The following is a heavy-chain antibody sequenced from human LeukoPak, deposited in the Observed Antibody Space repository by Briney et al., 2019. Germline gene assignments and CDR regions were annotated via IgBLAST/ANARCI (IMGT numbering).Heavy chain of an antibody. CDR2: ISGSGGST. D-gene: IGHD3-22*01. CDR3: AKDPNYYDSSGYYGY. CDR1: GFTFSSYA. Sequence: GALRLSCAASGFTFSSYAMSWVRQAPGKGLEWVSAISGSGGSTYYADSVKGRFTISRDNSKNTLYLQMNSLRAEDTAVYYCAKDPNYYDSSGYYGYWGQGTLVTVSS. J-gene: IGHJ4*02. V-gene: IGHV3-23*01.